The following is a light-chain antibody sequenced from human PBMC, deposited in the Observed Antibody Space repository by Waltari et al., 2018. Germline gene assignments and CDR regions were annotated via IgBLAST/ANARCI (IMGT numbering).Light chain of an antibody. V-gene: IGKV1-12*02. CDR2: KAS. Sequence: DIQMTHSPFSLSASVGDTVTISCRASQNVHSWIAWFQQKPGKTPKLLIYKASTLLNGVPSRFSGSGSGTDFTLTISSLQPEDFATFYCLQYASLPFSFGPGTKLDIK. CDR3: LQYASLPFS. CDR1: QNVHSW. J-gene: IGKJ3*01.